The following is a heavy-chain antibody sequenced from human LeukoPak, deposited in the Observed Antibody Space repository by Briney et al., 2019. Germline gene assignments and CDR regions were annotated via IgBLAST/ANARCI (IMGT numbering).Heavy chain of an antibody. Sequence: GGSLRLSCAASGFTFSSYAMNWVRQSPGKGLEWVSGISGNGVTRHYADSVKGRPTISRDNSKSTLYLQMSSLRAEDTAVYYCAKGESPQYMVRGVPYYYYVMDVWGQGTTVTVAS. CDR1: GFTFSSYA. V-gene: IGHV3-23*01. D-gene: IGHD3-10*01. CDR2: ISGNGVTR. J-gene: IGHJ6*02. CDR3: AKGESPQYMVRGVPYYYYVMDV.